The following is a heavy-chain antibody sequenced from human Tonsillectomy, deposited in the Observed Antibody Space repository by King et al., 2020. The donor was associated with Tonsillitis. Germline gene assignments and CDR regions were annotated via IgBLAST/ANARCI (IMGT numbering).Heavy chain of an antibody. V-gene: IGHV5-51*01. Sequence: VQLVQSGAEVKKPGDSLKISCKVSGYSFTTYWIGWVRQMPGKGLEWMGIIYPGDSDTRYSPSFLGQVTISADKSIRTPYLQWSSLKASDTAMSYCARLEGYGDLMYYYYGMDVWGQGTTVTVSS. D-gene: IGHD4-17*01. CDR1: GYSFTTYW. CDR3: ARLEGYGDLMYYYYGMDV. J-gene: IGHJ6*02. CDR2: IYPGDSDT.